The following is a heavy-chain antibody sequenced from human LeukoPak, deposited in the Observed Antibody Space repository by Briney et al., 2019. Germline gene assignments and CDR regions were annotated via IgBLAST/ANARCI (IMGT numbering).Heavy chain of an antibody. CDR3: AGAENSGSGGLDP. J-gene: IGHJ5*02. Sequence: PGGSLRLSCAASGFTFNIYSMNWVRQAPGKGLEWVSRITSSSHYICYADSVKGRFTISRDNAKNSLYLDMSSLRADDTAVYYCAGAENSGSGGLDPWGQGTLVTVSS. CDR1: GFTFNIYS. V-gene: IGHV3-21*01. D-gene: IGHD2-15*01. CDR2: ITSSSHYI.